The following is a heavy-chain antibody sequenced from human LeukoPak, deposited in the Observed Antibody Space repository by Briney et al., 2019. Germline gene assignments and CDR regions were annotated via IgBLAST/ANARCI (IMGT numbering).Heavy chain of an antibody. Sequence: GGSLRLSCAAPGFTFSSYSMNWVRQAPGKGLEWVSSISSSSSYIYYADSVKGRFTISRDNAKNSLYLQMNSLRAEDTAVYYCARDPQGYSYGYDNWFDPWGQGTLVTVSS. CDR2: ISSSSSYI. CDR3: ARDPQGYSYGYDNWFDP. V-gene: IGHV3-21*01. CDR1: GFTFSSYS. J-gene: IGHJ5*02. D-gene: IGHD5-18*01.